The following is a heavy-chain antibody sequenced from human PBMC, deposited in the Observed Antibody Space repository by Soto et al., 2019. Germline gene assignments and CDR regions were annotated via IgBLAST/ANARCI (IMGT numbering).Heavy chain of an antibody. J-gene: IGHJ3*02. CDR1: GFTFSSYA. CDR3: AKDPWNVYGLPNAFDM. Sequence: GGSLRLSCAASGFTFSSYAMSWVRQAPGKGLEWVSGISGSGGNTYYADSVKGRFTISRDNSKNTLYLQMNSLRAEDTAVYYCAKDPWNVYGLPNAFDMWGQGTMVTVSS. D-gene: IGHD1-1*01. V-gene: IGHV3-23*01. CDR2: ISGSGGNT.